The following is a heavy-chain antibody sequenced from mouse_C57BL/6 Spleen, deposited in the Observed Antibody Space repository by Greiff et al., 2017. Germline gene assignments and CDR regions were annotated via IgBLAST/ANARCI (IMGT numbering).Heavy chain of an antibody. J-gene: IGHJ2*01. CDR1: GYTFTSYW. CDR3: ARFKSDYFDY. V-gene: IGHV1-72*01. Sequence: QVQLQQPGAELVKPGASVKLSCKASGYTFTSYWMHWVKQRPGRGLEWIGSIDPNSGGTKYNEKFKSKATLTVDKPSSTAYMQLSSLTSEDSAVYYCARFKSDYFDYWGQGTTLTVSS. CDR2: IDPNSGGT.